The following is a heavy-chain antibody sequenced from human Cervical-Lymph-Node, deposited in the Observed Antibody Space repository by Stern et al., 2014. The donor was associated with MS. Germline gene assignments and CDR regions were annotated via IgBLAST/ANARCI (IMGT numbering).Heavy chain of an antibody. Sequence: QVQLVQSGAEVKKPGSSVKVSCKASGGTFSSNSISWVRQAPGQGLEWMGGVLPIFNTPHYAQRFQGRVTMTADESTSTAYMELSSLRSEDTAVYYCAREMGSVAVAGSTFDSWGQGTLVTVSS. J-gene: IGHJ4*02. D-gene: IGHD6-19*01. CDR2: VLPIFNTP. CDR3: AREMGSVAVAGSTFDS. V-gene: IGHV1-69*01. CDR1: GGTFSSNS.